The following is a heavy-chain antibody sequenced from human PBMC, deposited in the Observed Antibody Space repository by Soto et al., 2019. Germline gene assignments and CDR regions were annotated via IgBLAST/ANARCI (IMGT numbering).Heavy chain of an antibody. D-gene: IGHD3-9*01. Sequence: ASVKVSCXASGYTFTSYGISWVRQAPGQGLEWMGWISAYNGNTNYAQKLQGRVTMTTDTSTSTAYMELRSLRSDDTAVYYCARVEEYYDILTGYFGPYYFDYWGQGTLVTVSS. V-gene: IGHV1-18*01. CDR3: ARVEEYYDILTGYFGPYYFDY. CDR1: GYTFTSYG. CDR2: ISAYNGNT. J-gene: IGHJ4*02.